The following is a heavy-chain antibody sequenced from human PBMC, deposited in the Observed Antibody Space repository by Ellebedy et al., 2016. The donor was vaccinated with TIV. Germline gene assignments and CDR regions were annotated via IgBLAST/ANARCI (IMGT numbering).Heavy chain of an antibody. CDR2: ISSSGSTI. CDR3: TREESGKYCSGGSCQLNDY. CDR1: GFTFSDYY. V-gene: IGHV3-11*01. Sequence: GESLKISXAASGFTFSDYYMSWIRQAPGKGLEWVSYISSSGSTIYYADSVKGRFTISRDNAKNSLYLQMNSLRAEDTAVYYCTREESGKYCSGGSCQLNDYWGQGTLVTVSS. D-gene: IGHD2-15*01. J-gene: IGHJ4*02.